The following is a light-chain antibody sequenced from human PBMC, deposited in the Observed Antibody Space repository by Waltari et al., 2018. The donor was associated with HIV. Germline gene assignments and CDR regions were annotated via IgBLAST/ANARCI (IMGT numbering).Light chain of an antibody. J-gene: IGLJ2*01. CDR1: TSDFNDNKY. CDR3: SSYKTRNSVV. V-gene: IGLV2-14*01. CDR2: EVS. Sequence: QSALIQLASVSGSPGQSVTIPCTGTTSDFNDNKYVSWYQQHPGRAPKLIIFEVSYRPAWVSDRFSGSKSGSTASLTISGLQTEDEADYYCSSYKTRNSVVFGGGTELIV.